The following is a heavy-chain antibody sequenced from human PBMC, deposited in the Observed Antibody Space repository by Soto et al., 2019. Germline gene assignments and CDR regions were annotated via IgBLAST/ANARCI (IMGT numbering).Heavy chain of an antibody. Sequence: QVQLVESGGGVVQPGRSLRLSCAASGCTFSSYAMHWVRQAPGKGLEWVAVISYDGSNKYYADSVKGRFTITRDNSKYSLYLQMKSLRAEDTAVYYCARDVAAAGSYYYYGMDVWGQGTTVTVSS. V-gene: IGHV3-30-3*01. CDR1: GCTFSSYA. J-gene: IGHJ6*02. CDR3: ARDVAAAGSYYYYGMDV. D-gene: IGHD6-13*01. CDR2: ISYDGSNK.